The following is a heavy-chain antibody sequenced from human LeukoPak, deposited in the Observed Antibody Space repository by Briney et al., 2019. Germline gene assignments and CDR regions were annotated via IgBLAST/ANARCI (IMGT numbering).Heavy chain of an antibody. CDR2: IYYSGST. CDR3: ARERIAASENDY. V-gene: IGHV4-39*07. Sequence: PSETLSLTCTVSGGSISSSSYYWGWIRQPPGKGLEWIGSIYYSGSTYYNPSLKSRVTISVDTSKNQFSLKLSSVTAADTAVYYCARERIAASENDYWGQGTLVTVSS. J-gene: IGHJ4*02. CDR1: GGSISSSSYY. D-gene: IGHD6-6*01.